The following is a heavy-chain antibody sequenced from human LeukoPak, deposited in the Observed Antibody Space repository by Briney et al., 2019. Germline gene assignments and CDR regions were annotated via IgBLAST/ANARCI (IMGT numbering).Heavy chain of an antibody. CDR1: GFTVSSNY. J-gene: IGHJ5*02. CDR2: IYSGGST. Sequence: PGGSLRLSCAASGFTVSSNYMSWVRQAPGKGLEWVSVIYSGGSTSYADSVKGRFTISRDDSKNTLYLQMNSLKTEDTAVYYCTTVKPWFDPWGQGTLVTVSS. CDR3: TTVKPWFDP. V-gene: IGHV3-66*01.